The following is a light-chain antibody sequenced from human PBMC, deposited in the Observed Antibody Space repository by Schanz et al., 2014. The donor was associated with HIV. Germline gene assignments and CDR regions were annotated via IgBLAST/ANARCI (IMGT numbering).Light chain of an antibody. CDR2: DAS. CDR3: QQSGG. Sequence: EIVLTQSPATLSLSPGERATLSCRASQSVSSYLAWYQQKPGQAPRLLIYDASNRATGIPARFSGSGSGTDFTLTISRLEPEDFAVYYCQQSGGFGPGTKVDIK. J-gene: IGKJ3*01. CDR1: QSVSSY. V-gene: IGKV3-11*01.